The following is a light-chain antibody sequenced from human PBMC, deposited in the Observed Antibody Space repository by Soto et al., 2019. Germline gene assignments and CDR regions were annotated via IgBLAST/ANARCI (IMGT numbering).Light chain of an antibody. J-gene: IGKJ3*01. CDR3: HQYDRSAIFT. CDR1: QSAPSNY. Sequence: EIVLTQSPGTLSLSPGERATLSCRASQSAPSNYLAWYQQRPGQAPSLLIYGASTRAAGVPDRFSGSGSGTEFTLTINRLEPEDFAVFYCHQYDRSAIFTFGPGTTVDIK. CDR2: GAS. V-gene: IGKV3-20*01.